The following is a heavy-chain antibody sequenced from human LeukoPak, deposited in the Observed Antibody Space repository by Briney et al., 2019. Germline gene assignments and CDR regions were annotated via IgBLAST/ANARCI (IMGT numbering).Heavy chain of an antibody. Sequence: SQTLSLTCSVSGGSISSGGYYWGWIRHPPGKGLEWIGSIYYSGSTYYNPSLKSRVTISVDTSRNQFSLKLSSVTAADTAVYYCASFYVWGSYPMRAFDIWGQGTMVTVSS. J-gene: IGHJ3*02. CDR2: IYYSGST. CDR1: GGSISSGGYY. V-gene: IGHV4-39*07. CDR3: ASFYVWGSYPMRAFDI. D-gene: IGHD3-16*01.